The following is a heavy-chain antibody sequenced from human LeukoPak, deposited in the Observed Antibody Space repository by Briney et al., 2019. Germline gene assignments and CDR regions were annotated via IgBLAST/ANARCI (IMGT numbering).Heavy chain of an antibody. CDR1: GGSISSGGYY. CDR2: ISSSGSTI. J-gene: IGHJ3*02. CDR3: AREGVRYYDSSGSDAFDI. Sequence: LSLTCTVSGGSISSGGYYWSWIRQAPGKGLEWVSYISSSGSTIYYADSVKGRFTISRDNAKNSLYLQMNSLRAEDTAVYYCAREGVRYYDSSGSDAFDIWGQGTMVTVSS. V-gene: IGHV3-11*04. D-gene: IGHD3-22*01.